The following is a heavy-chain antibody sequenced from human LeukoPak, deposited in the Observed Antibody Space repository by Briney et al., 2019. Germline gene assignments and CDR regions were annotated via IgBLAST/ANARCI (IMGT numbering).Heavy chain of an antibody. CDR1: GFIFSAYW. V-gene: IGHV3-7*01. Sequence: GGSLRLSCVGSGFIFSAYWMAWVRQAPGKGPEWVANINEDGGEDPYVDSVRGRFTISRDNAKNSLYLQMNSLRAEDTAVYYCAREYYYDSSGYDPVRYYYYYMDVWGKGTTVTVSS. J-gene: IGHJ6*03. CDR2: INEDGGED. D-gene: IGHD3-22*01. CDR3: AREYYYDSSGYDPVRYYYYYMDV.